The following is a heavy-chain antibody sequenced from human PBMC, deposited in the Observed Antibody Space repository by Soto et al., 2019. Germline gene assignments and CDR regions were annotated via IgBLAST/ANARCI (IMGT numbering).Heavy chain of an antibody. V-gene: IGHV3-23*01. D-gene: IGHD6-13*01. CDR3: AKGITPAAAGPLDYYYYGMDV. CDR1: GFTFSNYA. CDR2: INVNIGST. J-gene: IGHJ6*02. Sequence: PGGSLRLSCAASGFTFSNYAMGWVRQAPGKGLEWVSLINVNIGSTRYADSVRGRFTISRDNSKNTLYLQMNSLTAEDTAIYYCAKGITPAAAGPLDYYYYGMDVWGQGTTVTVSS.